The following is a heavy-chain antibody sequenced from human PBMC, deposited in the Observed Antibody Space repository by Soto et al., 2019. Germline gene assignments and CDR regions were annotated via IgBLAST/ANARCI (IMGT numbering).Heavy chain of an antibody. CDR3: ARSNWYSEY. Sequence: PPETLSLTCTVSGGSISSYYWSWIRQPPGKGLEWIGYIYYTGSTNYNPSLKSRVTISVDTSKNQFSLNLTSLTAADTAIYYCARSNWYSEYWGQGTLVTVSS. D-gene: IGHD7-27*01. J-gene: IGHJ4*02. CDR2: IYYTGST. CDR1: GGSISSYY. V-gene: IGHV4-59*13.